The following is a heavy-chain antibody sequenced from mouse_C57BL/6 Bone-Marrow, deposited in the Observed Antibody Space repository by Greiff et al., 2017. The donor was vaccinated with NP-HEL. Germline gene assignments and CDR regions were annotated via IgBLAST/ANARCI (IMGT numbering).Heavy chain of an antibody. CDR3: ARPYDDYAMDY. V-gene: IGHV5-17*01. Sequence: EVKLVESGGGLVKPGGSLKLSCTASGFTFSDYGMNWVRQAPEKGLEWVAYISRGTSAIYYADTVKGRFTMSRDNAKNSLFLQMTSLRSEDAAMCYCARPYDDYAMDYWGQGTSVTVSS. CDR2: ISRGTSAI. J-gene: IGHJ4*01. CDR1: GFTFSDYG. D-gene: IGHD2-14*01.